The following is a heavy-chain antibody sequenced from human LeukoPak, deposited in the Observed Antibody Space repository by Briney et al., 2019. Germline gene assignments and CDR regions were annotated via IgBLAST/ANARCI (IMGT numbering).Heavy chain of an antibody. V-gene: IGHV4-30-4*08. CDR2: IYYSGST. J-gene: IGHJ3*02. Sequence: TLSLTCTVSGGSISSGDYYWSWIRQPPGKGLEWVGYIYYSGSTYYNPSLKSRVTISVDTSKNQFSLKLSSVTAADTAVYYCASSRGYFYGSSGYYAFDIWGQGTMVTVSS. D-gene: IGHD3-22*01. CDR1: GGSISSGDYY. CDR3: ASSRGYFYGSSGYYAFDI.